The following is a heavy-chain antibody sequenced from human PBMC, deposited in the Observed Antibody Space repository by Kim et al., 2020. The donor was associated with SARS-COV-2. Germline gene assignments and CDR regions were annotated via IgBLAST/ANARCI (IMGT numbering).Heavy chain of an antibody. CDR2: IYYSGST. D-gene: IGHD3-22*01. V-gene: IGHV4-30-4*01. Sequence: SETLSLTCTVSGGSISRGDYYWSWIRQPPGKGLEWIGYIYYSGSTYYNPSLKSRVTISVDTSKNQFSLKLSSVTAADTAVYYCARGSGYYDSSGYPISLYDYWGQGTLVTVSS. J-gene: IGHJ4*02. CDR1: GGSISRGDYY. CDR3: ARGSGYYDSSGYPISLYDY.